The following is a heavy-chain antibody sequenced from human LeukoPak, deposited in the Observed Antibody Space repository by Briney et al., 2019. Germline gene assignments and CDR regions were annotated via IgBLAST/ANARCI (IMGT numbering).Heavy chain of an antibody. Sequence: GGSLRLSCAASGFTFRSYEVNWVRHAPGKGLEWVSFISGGSGSIYYADSVKGRFTISRDNAKNSLYLQMNSLRAEDTAVYYCARDRDYGDYRPVSFDYWGQGTLVTVSS. D-gene: IGHD4-17*01. J-gene: IGHJ4*02. CDR1: GFTFRSYE. CDR2: ISGGSGSI. CDR3: ARDRDYGDYRPVSFDY. V-gene: IGHV3-48*03.